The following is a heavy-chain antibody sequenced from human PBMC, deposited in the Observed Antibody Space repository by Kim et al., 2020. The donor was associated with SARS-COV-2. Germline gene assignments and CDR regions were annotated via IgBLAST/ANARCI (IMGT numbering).Heavy chain of an antibody. CDR1: GFTFSNAW. Sequence: GGSRLSCAASGFTFSNAWMSWVRQAPGKGLEWVGRIKSKTDGGTTDYAAPVKGRFTISRDDSKNTLYLQMNSLKTEDTAVYYCTTLLRYFDWLAVKYCYYGMDVWGQGTTVTVSS. CDR3: TTLLRYFDWLAVKYCYYGMDV. CDR2: IKSKTDGGTT. D-gene: IGHD3-9*01. J-gene: IGHJ6*02. V-gene: IGHV3-15*01.